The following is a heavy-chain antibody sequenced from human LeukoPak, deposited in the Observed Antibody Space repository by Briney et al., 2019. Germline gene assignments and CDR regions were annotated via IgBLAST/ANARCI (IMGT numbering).Heavy chain of an antibody. V-gene: IGHV4-30-4*08. J-gene: IGHJ2*01. CDR3: ARDPYCSGGSCYWRAYWYFDL. Sequence: SETLSLTCTVSGGSISGGDYYWSWIRQPPGKGLEWIGNIYYSGTTYYNPSLKSRVTISVDTSKNQFSLKLSSVTAADTAVYYCARDPYCSGGSCYWRAYWYFDLWGRGTLVTVSS. CDR1: GGSISGGDYY. D-gene: IGHD2-15*01. CDR2: IYYSGTT.